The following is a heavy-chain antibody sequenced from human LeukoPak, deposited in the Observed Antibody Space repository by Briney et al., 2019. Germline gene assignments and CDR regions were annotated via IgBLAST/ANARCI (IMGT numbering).Heavy chain of an antibody. V-gene: IGHV3-7*01. D-gene: IGHD3-22*01. CDR1: GSTFSPYW. J-gene: IGHJ5*02. CDR2: IKEDGSEK. CDR3: ARDVDTSSHYGRLDP. Sequence: TGGSLRLSCAASGSTFSPYWMTGVRQAPGKGLEGVANIKEDGSEKHYVDSVKGRFTISRDNARNSLYLQMNSLRAEDTALYYCARDVDTSSHYGRLDPWGQGTLVTVSS.